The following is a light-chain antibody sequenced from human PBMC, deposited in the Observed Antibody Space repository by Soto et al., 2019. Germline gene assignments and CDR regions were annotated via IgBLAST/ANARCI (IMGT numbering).Light chain of an antibody. CDR1: ESISTW. V-gene: IGKV1-5*03. J-gene: IGKJ4*01. CDR3: HQYQSFSFT. CDR2: KAS. Sequence: DIQMTQSPSTLSASVGDRVGITCRASESISTWLAWYQQKPGKAPKLLIYKASTLESGVPSRFSGSGSGTEFSLTISSLQPDDFARYYCHQYQSFSFTFDGGTQVEI.